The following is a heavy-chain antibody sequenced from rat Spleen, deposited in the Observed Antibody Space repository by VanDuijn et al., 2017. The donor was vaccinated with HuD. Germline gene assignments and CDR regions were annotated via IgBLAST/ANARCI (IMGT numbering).Heavy chain of an antibody. CDR3: ATHLLGGTNFDY. V-gene: IGHV5-25*01. J-gene: IGHJ2*01. D-gene: IGHD4-3*01. CDR1: GFTFSNYY. CDR2: ITTSGIRT. Sequence: EVQLVESGGGLVQPGRSLKLSCAASGFTFSNYYMAWVRQAPKKGLEWVATITTSGIRTYYADSVKGRFTISRDNVKSSLYLQMNSLRSEDTATYYWATHLLGGTNFDYWGQGVMVTVSS.